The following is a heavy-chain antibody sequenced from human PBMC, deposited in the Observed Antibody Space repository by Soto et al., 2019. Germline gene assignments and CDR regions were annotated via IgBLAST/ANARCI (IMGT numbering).Heavy chain of an antibody. V-gene: IGHV3-15*07. CDR1: GFTFSDAW. CDR3: ATDHGAITTFGVVVPCFDY. CDR2: IKSKSVGGAI. J-gene: IGHJ4*02. Sequence: EVQLVESGGGLVKPGGSLRVSCAASGFTFSDAWMNWVRQAPGRGLEWVGRIKSKSVGGAIEYAAPVRGRFTISRDDSKDTVFLQMDSLRTEDTAVYFCATDHGAITTFGVVVPCFDYWGLGTRVTVSS. D-gene: IGHD3-3*01.